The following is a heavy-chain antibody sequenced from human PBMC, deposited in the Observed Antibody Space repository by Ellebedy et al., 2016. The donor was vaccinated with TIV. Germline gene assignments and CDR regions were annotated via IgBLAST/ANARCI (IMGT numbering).Heavy chain of an antibody. CDR1: GFTFSSNA. CDR3: AKDWAAMYYYDNTDY. D-gene: IGHD3-22*01. J-gene: IGHJ4*02. V-gene: IGHV3-23*01. CDR2: ISASGGST. Sequence: PGGSLRLSCAASGFTFSSNAMTWVRQAPGRGLEWVAAISASGGSTDYADSVKGRLTISRDNSKDTLYLQMNSLGAEDTALYYCAKDWAAMYYYDNTDYWGQGTLVTVSS.